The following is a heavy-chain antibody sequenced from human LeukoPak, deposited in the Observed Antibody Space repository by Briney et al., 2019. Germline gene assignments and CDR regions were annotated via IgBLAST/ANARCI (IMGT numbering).Heavy chain of an antibody. V-gene: IGHV3-30*03. CDR1: GFTFSSYG. Sequence: GGSLRLSCAASGFTFSSYGMHWVRQAPGKGLEWVAVISYDGSNKYYTDSVKGRFTISRDNSKNTLYLQMNSLRAEDTAVYYCARDFYPYSYGPPAYDYWGQGTLVTVSS. CDR3: ARDFYPYSYGPPAYDY. D-gene: IGHD5-18*01. CDR2: ISYDGSNK. J-gene: IGHJ4*02.